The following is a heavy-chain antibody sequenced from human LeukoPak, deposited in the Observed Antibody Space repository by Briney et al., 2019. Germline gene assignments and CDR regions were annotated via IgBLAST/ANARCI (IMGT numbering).Heavy chain of an antibody. CDR3: ARHPPAYDILTGSYYYYGMDV. J-gene: IGHJ6*04. V-gene: IGHV4-59*01. CDR1: GGSISSYY. CDR2: IYYSGST. D-gene: IGHD3-9*01. Sequence: SDTLSLTCTVSGGSISSYYWSWIRQPPGKGLEWIGYIYYSGSTNYNPSLKSRVTISVDTSKNQFSLKLSSVTAADTAVYFCARHPPAYDILTGSYYYYGMDVWGKGTTVTVSS.